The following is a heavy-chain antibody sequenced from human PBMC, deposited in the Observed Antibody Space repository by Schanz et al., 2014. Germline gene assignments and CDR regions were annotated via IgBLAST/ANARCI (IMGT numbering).Heavy chain of an antibody. J-gene: IGHJ5*02. CDR1: GFTFSSYW. CDR3: ARGRARQLVHWFDP. CDR2: LSGGSSYI. D-gene: IGHD6-13*01. V-gene: IGHV3-21*01. Sequence: EVQLVESGGGVVHPGGSLRLSCAASGFTFSSYWMHWVRQAPGKGLEWVSSLSGGSSYIFYADSVKGRFTISRDNARYSLYLEMNSLRAEDTAVYYCARGRARQLVHWFDPWGQGTLVTVSS.